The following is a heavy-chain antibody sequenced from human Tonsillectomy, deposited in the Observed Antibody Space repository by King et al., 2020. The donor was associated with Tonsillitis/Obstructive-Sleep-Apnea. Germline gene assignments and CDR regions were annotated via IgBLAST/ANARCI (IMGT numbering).Heavy chain of an antibody. CDR1: GFTFSNYS. CDR3: ARPNDYGDTEYGMDV. Sequence: VQLVESGGGVVQPGRSLRLSCAASGFTFSNYSMHWVRQAPGKGLEWVTVISYDGTSKYFADSVKGRFTISRDNSKYTLYLQMNSLKPEDTAVYYCARPNDYGDTEYGMDVWGQGTTVTVSS. V-gene: IGHV3-30*04. J-gene: IGHJ6*02. D-gene: IGHD4-17*01. CDR2: ISYDGTSK.